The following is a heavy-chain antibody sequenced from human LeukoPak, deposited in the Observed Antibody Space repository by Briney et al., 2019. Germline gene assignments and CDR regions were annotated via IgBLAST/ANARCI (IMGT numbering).Heavy chain of an antibody. CDR1: GFTFSDYY. D-gene: IGHD1-26*01. CDR3: ARDQGGASDSKPQYYRFGLDV. J-gene: IGHJ6*02. CDR2: ISSSSSYT. V-gene: IGHV3-11*06. Sequence: GGSLRLSCAASGFTFSDYYMSWIRQAPGKGLEWVSYISSSSSYTNYADSVKGRFTISRANAKNSLYLQINSLRSDDTAVYYCARDQGGASDSKPQYYRFGLDVWGQGTTVTVS.